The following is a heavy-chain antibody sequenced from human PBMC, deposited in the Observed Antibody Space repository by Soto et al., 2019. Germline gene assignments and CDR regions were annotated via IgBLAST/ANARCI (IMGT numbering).Heavy chain of an antibody. J-gene: IGHJ5*02. V-gene: IGHV6-1*01. CDR2: TYYRSKWYN. CDR3: ARDGLTGTTWEVNWFDP. Sequence: SQTLSLTCAISGDSVSSTSAAWNWIRQSPSGGLEWLGRTYYRSKWYNDYAGSVKSRITINSDTSKNQFSLQLNSVTPEDTAVYYCARDGLTGTTWEVNWFDPWGQGTLVTVSP. CDR1: GDSVSSTSAA. D-gene: IGHD1-7*01.